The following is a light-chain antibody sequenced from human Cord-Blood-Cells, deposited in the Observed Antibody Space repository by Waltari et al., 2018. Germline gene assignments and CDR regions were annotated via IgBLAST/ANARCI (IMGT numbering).Light chain of an antibody. Sequence: AIQMTQSPSSLSASVGDRVTITCRASQGIRNDLGWYQEKPGKAPKLLIYAASSLQSGFPSRCSGSGSGTDFTLTISSLQPEDFATYYCLQDYNYPWTFGQGAKVEIK. CDR1: QGIRND. CDR2: AAS. V-gene: IGKV1-6*01. J-gene: IGKJ1*01. CDR3: LQDYNYPWT.